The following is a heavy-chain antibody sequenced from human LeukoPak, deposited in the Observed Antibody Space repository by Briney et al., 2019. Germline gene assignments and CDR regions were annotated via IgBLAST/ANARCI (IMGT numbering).Heavy chain of an antibody. V-gene: IGHV4-59*11. CDR1: GGSFSPHY. CDR2: IYYGGYT. J-gene: IGHJ4*02. CDR3: ARAVITFGAAVAKGFDC. Sequence: SETLSLTCTVSGGSFSPHYWSWIRQPPGKGLEWIGYIYYGGYTDYNPSLQSRVTMSLDTSKNQFSLNLNSVTAADTAVYYCARAVITFGAAVAKGFDCWGQGTLVTVSS. D-gene: IGHD3-16*01.